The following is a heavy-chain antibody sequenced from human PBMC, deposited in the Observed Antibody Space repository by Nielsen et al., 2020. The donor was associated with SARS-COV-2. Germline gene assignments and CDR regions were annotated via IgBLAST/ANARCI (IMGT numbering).Heavy chain of an antibody. V-gene: IGHV1-2*06. Sequence: ASVKVSCKASGYTFTSYGISWVRQAPGQGLEWMGRINPNSGGTNYAQKFQGRVTMTRDTSISTAYMELSRLRSDDTAVYYCARDLEQYFDYWGQGTLVTVSS. CDR1: GYTFTSYG. D-gene: IGHD1-1*01. CDR2: INPNSGGT. CDR3: ARDLEQYFDY. J-gene: IGHJ4*02.